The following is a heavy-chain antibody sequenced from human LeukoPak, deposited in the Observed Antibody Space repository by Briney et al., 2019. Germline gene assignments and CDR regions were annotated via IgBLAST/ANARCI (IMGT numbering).Heavy chain of an antibody. CDR3: ARGPDSGVNYPFDY. D-gene: IGHD3-22*01. CDR1: GGSISSYY. V-gene: IGHV4-39*07. CDR2: MYYSGST. Sequence: PSETLSLTCTVSGGSISSYYWGWIRQPPGKGLEWIGSMYYSGSTYYNPSLKSRVTISINTSKNQFSLKLSSVTAADTAVFYCARGPDSGVNYPFDYWGQGTLVTVSS. J-gene: IGHJ4*02.